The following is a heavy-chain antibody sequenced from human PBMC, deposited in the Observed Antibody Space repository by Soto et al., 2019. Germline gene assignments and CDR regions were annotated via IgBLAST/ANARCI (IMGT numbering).Heavy chain of an antibody. CDR1: GGTFSSYA. D-gene: IGHD5-12*01. Sequence: RASVKVSCKASGGTFSSYAISWVRQAPGQGLEWMGGIIPIFGTANYAQKFQGRVTITADESTSTAYMELSSLRSEDTAVYYYARGSRDGYNCDYWGQGTLVTVSS. CDR2: IIPIFGTA. CDR3: ARGSRDGYNCDY. J-gene: IGHJ4*02. V-gene: IGHV1-69*13.